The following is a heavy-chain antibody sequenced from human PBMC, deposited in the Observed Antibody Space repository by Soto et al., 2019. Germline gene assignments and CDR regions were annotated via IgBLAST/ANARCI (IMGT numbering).Heavy chain of an antibody. CDR1: GSTFTRYA. Sequence: ASVKVSCKASGSTFTRYALHWVRQAPGQRLEWMGWINAGNGNTKYSQKFQGRVTITRDTSASTAYMELSSLRSEDTAVYYCARSPGYSYGDYWGQGTLVTVSS. CDR3: ARSPGYSYGDY. CDR2: INAGNGNT. J-gene: IGHJ4*02. V-gene: IGHV1-3*01. D-gene: IGHD5-18*01.